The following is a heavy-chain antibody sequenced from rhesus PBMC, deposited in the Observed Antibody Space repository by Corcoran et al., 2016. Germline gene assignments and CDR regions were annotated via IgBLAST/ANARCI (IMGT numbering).Heavy chain of an antibody. J-gene: IGHJ4*01. D-gene: IGHD3-28*01. Sequence: QVQLQQWGEGLVKPSETLSLTCAVYGGSVSGYWWGWISQPPGRGLEWMGRIRSGGSTNYNPSLKSRVTISIDTSKNQFSLKLSSVTAADTAVYYCAHEGGYYTPTYFDYWGQGVLVTVSS. V-gene: IGHV4-160*01. CDR2: IRSGGST. CDR1: GGSVSGYW. CDR3: AHEGGYYTPTYFDY.